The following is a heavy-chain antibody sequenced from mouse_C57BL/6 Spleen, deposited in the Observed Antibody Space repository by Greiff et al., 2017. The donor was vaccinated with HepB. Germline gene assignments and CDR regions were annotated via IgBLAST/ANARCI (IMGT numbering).Heavy chain of an antibody. J-gene: IGHJ3*01. Sequence: EVKLVESGEGLVKPGGSLKLSCAASGFTFSSYAMSWVRQTPEKRLEWVAYIISGGDYIYYADTVKGRFTISRDNARNTLYLQMSSLKSEDTAMYYCTRDYYGSTRFAYWGQGTLVTVSA. V-gene: IGHV5-9-1*02. CDR2: IISGGDYI. CDR1: GFTFSSYA. CDR3: TRDYYGSTRFAY. D-gene: IGHD1-1*01.